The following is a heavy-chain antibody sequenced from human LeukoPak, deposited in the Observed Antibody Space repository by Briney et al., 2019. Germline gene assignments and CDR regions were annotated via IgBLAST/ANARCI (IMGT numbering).Heavy chain of an antibody. D-gene: IGHD6-19*01. V-gene: IGHV4-59*01. Sequence: SETLSLTCTVSGGSISSYYWSWIRQPPGKGLEWIGYIYYSGSTNYNPSLKSRVTIPVDTSKNQFSLKLSSVTAADTAVYYCASTEIAVAGKFAYWGQGTLVTVSS. CDR1: GGSISSYY. J-gene: IGHJ4*02. CDR3: ASTEIAVAGKFAY. CDR2: IYYSGST.